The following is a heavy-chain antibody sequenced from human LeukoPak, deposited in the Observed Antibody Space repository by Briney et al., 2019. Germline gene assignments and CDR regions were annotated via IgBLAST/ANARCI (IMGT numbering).Heavy chain of an antibody. D-gene: IGHD2-2*01. J-gene: IGHJ5*02. CDR1: GYTFTGYY. CDR2: INPNSGGT. CDR3: ARRAGKIVVVPAAILFDP. V-gene: IGHV1-2*02. Sequence: VAPVKVSCKASGYTFTGYYMHWVRQAPGQGLEWMGWINPNSGGTNYAQKFQGRVTMTRDTSISTAYMELSRLRSDDTAVYYCARRAGKIVVVPAAILFDPWGQGTLVTVSS.